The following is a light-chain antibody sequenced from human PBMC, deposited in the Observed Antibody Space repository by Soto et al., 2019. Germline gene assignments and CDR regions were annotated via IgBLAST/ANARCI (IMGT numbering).Light chain of an antibody. J-gene: IGLJ2*01. CDR2: YDD. Sequence: SYELTQPPSVSVAPGETATITCGGNKVGTKSGHWYQQKSGQAPVLVIYYDDDRPSGIPERFSGTNSGNTATLTISRVEAGDEADYFCQVWDSSRDHPYVVFGGGTKLTVL. CDR1: KVGTKS. CDR3: QVWDSSRDHPYVV. V-gene: IGLV3-21*04.